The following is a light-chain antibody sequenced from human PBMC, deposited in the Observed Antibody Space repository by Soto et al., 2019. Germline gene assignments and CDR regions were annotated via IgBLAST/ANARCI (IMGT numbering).Light chain of an antibody. J-gene: IGLJ3*02. Sequence: QSALTQPASVSGSPGQSITVSCTGTSSDIGTYNLVSWYQQHPGKAPKLMIYEGTKRPSGVSNRFSGSKSGNTASLTISGLQAEVEADYYCCSYAVRCTSLWVFGGGTKVTVL. V-gene: IGLV2-23*01. CDR3: CSYAVRCTSLWV. CDR2: EGT. CDR1: SSDIGTYNL.